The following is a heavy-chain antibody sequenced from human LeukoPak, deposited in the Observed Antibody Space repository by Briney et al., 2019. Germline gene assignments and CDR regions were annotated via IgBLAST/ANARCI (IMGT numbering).Heavy chain of an antibody. CDR2: ISGSGGST. J-gene: IGHJ4*02. V-gene: IGHV3-23*01. CDR3: ARLYSSSWSAGYYFDY. Sequence: GGSLRLSCAASGFTFSSYAMSWVRQAPGKGLEWVSAISGSGGSTYYADSVKGRFTISRDNSKNTLYLQMNSLRAEDTAVYYCARLYSSSWSAGYYFDYWGQGTLVTVSS. CDR1: GFTFSSYA. D-gene: IGHD6-13*01.